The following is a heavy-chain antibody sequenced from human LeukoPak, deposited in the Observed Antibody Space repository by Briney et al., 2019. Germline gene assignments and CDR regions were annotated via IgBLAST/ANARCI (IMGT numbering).Heavy chain of an antibody. CDR3: GRGHYCDSSGSQDAFDI. V-gene: IGHV1-18*01. J-gene: IGHJ3*02. CDR1: GYTFTSYG. Sequence: GASVKVSCTASGYTFTSYGISWVRQAPGQGLEWMGWISAYNGNTNYAQKLQGRVTMATDTSTSTAYMEVRSLRSDGTAVYYCGRGHYCDSSGSQDAFDIWGQGTMVTVSS. D-gene: IGHD3-22*01. CDR2: ISAYNGNT.